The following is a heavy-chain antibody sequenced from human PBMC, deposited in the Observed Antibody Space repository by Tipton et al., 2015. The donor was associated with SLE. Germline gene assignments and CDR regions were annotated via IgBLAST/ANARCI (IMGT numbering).Heavy chain of an antibody. CDR2: ISHDGSVQ. J-gene: IGHJ4*02. D-gene: IGHD2-21*01. V-gene: IGHV3-30*04. CDR1: GFIFTNFA. CDR3: AGDPSRGGDGWVFDY. Sequence: SLRLSCAASGFIFTNFALHWVRQAPGKGLEWVALISHDGSVQYYADSMKGRFSISRDNAKNSLFLQMDSLRAEDTAVYYCAGDPSRGGDGWVFDYWGQGTLVTVSS.